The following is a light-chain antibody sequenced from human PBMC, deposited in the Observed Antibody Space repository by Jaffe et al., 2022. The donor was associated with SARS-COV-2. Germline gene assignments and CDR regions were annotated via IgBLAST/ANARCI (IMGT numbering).Light chain of an antibody. V-gene: IGLV2-8*01. CDR1: SSDVGGYNY. CDR3: NSYAGNADYSKWV. J-gene: IGLJ3*02. Sequence: QSALTQPPSASGSPGQSVTISCAGTSSDVGGYNYVSWYQQHPGKAPKLMIYEVTKRPSGVPDRFSGSKSGNTASLTVSGLQAEDEADYYCNSYAGNADYSKWVFGGGTKLTVL. CDR2: EVT.